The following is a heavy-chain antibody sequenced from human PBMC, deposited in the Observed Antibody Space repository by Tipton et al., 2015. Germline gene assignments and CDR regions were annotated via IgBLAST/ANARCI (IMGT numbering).Heavy chain of an antibody. Sequence: QLVQSGAEVKKPGASVKVSCKASGYTFTTYGINWVRQAPGQGLEWMGWISTYNGNTIYAQNLQGRVIMTTDTSTNTAYMELRSLRSDDTAVYYCARGHSAGSYYSCWFDPWGQGTLVTVSS. D-gene: IGHD2-15*01. CDR1: GYTFTTYG. CDR2: ISTYNGNT. J-gene: IGHJ5*02. CDR3: ARGHSAGSYYSCWFDP. V-gene: IGHV1-18*01.